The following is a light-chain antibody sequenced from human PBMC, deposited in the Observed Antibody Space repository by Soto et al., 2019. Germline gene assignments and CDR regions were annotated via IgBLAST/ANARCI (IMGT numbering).Light chain of an antibody. Sequence: QSALTQPPSASGTPGQRVTISCSGSNSNIGSKYVYWYQQLPGTAPKLLLYRNNQRPSGVPDRFSGSKSGTSAFLAISGLRSEDEADYYCAAWDNSLVGGPAFGGGTKLTVL. CDR2: RNN. V-gene: IGLV1-47*01. CDR1: NSNIGSKY. CDR3: AAWDNSLVGGPA. J-gene: IGLJ2*01.